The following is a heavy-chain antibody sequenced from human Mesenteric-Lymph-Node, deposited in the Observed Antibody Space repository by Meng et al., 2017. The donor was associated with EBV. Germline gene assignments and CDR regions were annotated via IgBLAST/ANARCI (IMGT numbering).Heavy chain of an antibody. V-gene: IGHV4-34*01. CDR3: ASRGDGIYSNYDWFDR. J-gene: IGHJ5*02. D-gene: IGHD4-11*01. CDR2: INHSGVA. Sequence: QGHLQQWGAGLLKPSEALSLTCGVYGGSFSGYYWSWIRQPPGKGLEWIGEINHSGVASYNPSLRSRVTISLDTSKNQFSLKLNSVTAADTAVYYCASRGDGIYSNYDWFDRWGQGTLVTVSS. CDR1: GGSFSGYY.